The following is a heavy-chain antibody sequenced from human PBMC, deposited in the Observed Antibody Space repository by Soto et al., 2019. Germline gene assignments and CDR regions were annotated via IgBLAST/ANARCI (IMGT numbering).Heavy chain of an antibody. Sequence: QVQLQESGPGLVKPSGTLSLTCAVSGGSIGNSNWWNWVRQPPGKGLEWIGEISHNGLTHYNQSLTSRVTIIVDKSKNQFSLKLSSVTAADTAVYYCARGEGDSSGYYPFDYWGQGTLVTVSS. J-gene: IGHJ4*02. V-gene: IGHV4-4*02. CDR3: ARGEGDSSGYYPFDY. D-gene: IGHD3-22*01. CDR2: ISHNGLT. CDR1: GGSIGNSNW.